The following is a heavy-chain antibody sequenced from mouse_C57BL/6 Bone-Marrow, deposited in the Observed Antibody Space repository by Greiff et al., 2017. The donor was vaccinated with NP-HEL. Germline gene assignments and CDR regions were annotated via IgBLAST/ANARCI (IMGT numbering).Heavy chain of an antibody. Sequence: VKLVESGPGLVAPSQSLSITCTVSGFSLTSYAISWVRQPPGKGLEWLGVIWTGGGTNYNSALKSRLSISKDNSKSQVFLKMNSLQTDDTARYYCARYDYEPFGPFDYWGQGTTLTVSS. CDR2: IWTGGGT. CDR3: ARYDYEPFGPFDY. CDR1: GFSLTSYA. D-gene: IGHD2-4*01. V-gene: IGHV2-9-1*01. J-gene: IGHJ2*01.